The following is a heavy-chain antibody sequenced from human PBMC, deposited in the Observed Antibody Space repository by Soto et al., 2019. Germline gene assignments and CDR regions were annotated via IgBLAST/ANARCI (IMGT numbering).Heavy chain of an antibody. J-gene: IGHJ4*02. D-gene: IGHD2-15*01. CDR1: GYTFTSYG. V-gene: IGHV1-69*04. CDR3: AREEDIVVVVAATAFDY. CDR2: IIANHGKA. Sequence: SVKVSCKASGYTFTSYGISWVRQAPGQGLEWMGRIIANHGKANYAQKFQGRVTITADKSTSTAYMELSSLRSEDTAVYYCAREEDIVVVVAATAFDYWGQGTLVTVSS.